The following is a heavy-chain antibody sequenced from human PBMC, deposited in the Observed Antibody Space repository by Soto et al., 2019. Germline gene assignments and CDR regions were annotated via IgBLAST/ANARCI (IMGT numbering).Heavy chain of an antibody. CDR1: GYTFTSYD. V-gene: IGHV1-8*01. CDR2: MNPNSGNT. D-gene: IGHD2-15*01. J-gene: IGHJ4*02. Sequence: QVHLVQSGAEVKKPGASVKVSCKASGYTFTSYDINWVRQATGQGLEWMGWMNPNSGNTGYAQKLQGRGNMTRNSCISTAYIEPSRLRSEDTAVYYRARGRGRGAPSGSYWGQGSLVTVSS. CDR3: ARGRGRGAPSGSY.